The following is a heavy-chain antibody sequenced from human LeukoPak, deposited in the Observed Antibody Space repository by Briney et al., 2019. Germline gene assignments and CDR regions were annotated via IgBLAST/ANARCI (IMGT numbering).Heavy chain of an antibody. CDR1: GLTFSRYT. V-gene: IGHV3-30-3*01. Sequence: SGGSLRLSCAGSGLTFSRYTMHWVRQAPGKGLEWVAIISYDGSNKHYADSVKGRFTISRDNSKNTLSLQMNSLRAEDTAVYYCAREGWDGSGSLDYWGQGTLVTVSS. J-gene: IGHJ4*02. CDR3: AREGWDGSGSLDY. D-gene: IGHD3-10*01. CDR2: ISYDGSNK.